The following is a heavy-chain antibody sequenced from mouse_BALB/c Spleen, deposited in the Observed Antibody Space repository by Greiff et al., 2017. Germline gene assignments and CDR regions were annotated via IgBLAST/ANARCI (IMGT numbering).Heavy chain of an antibody. CDR2: IWGDGST. V-gene: IGHV2-6-7*01. CDR1: GFSLTGYG. CDR3: ARAITTVVATDYAMDY. D-gene: IGHD1-1*01. J-gene: IGHJ4*01. Sequence: VQLKESGPGLVAPSQSLSITCTVSGFSLTGYGVNWVRQPPGKGLEWLGMIWGDGSTDYNSALKSRLSISKDNSKSQVFLKMNSLQTDDTARYYCARAITTVVATDYAMDYWGQGTSVTVSS.